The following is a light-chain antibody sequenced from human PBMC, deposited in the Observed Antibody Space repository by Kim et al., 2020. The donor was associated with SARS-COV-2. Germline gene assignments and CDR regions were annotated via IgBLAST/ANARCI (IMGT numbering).Light chain of an antibody. J-gene: IGKJ2*03. CDR2: AAS. CDR1: QGISSY. Sequence: DTQLTQSPSFLSASVGDRVTITCRASQGISSYLAWYQQKPGKAPKLLIYAASTLQSGVPSRFSGSGSGTEFTLTISSLQPEDFATYYCQQLNSYPYSFGQGTKLEI. V-gene: IGKV1-9*01. CDR3: QQLNSYPYS.